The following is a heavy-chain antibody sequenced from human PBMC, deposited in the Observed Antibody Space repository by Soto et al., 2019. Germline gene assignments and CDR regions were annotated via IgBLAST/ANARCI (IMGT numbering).Heavy chain of an antibody. CDR1: GYTFTGYY. CDR2: INPNSGGT. D-gene: IGHD2-15*01. CDR3: ARAQGGYCSGGSCPYYYYGMDV. Sequence: ASVKVSCKASGYTFTGYYMHWVRQAPGQGLEGMGWINPNSGGTNYAQKFQGGVTMTRDTSISTAYMELSRLSPHDTAVYYCARAQGGYCSGGSCPYYYYGMDVWGQGTTVTVFS. V-gene: IGHV1-2*02. J-gene: IGHJ6*02.